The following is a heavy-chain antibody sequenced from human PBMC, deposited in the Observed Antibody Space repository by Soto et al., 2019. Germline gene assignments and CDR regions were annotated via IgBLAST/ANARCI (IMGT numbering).Heavy chain of an antibody. D-gene: IGHD1-7*01. CDR3: ARNILGGTTDY. CDR1: GYTFTSYG. J-gene: IGHJ4*02. CDR2: ISVYNGNP. Sequence: GASVKVSCKASGYTFTSYGISWVRQAPGQGLEWMGWISVYNGNPNYAQKFQGRVTITSDTSATTAYMELSSLTSEDTAIYYCARNILGGTTDYWGQGTLVTVSS. V-gene: IGHV1-18*01.